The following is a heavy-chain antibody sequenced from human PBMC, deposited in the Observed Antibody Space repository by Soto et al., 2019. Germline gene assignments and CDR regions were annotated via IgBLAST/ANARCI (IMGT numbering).Heavy chain of an antibody. J-gene: IGHJ4*02. D-gene: IGHD3-16*01. CDR1: GFSFRNHA. V-gene: IGHV3-23*01. CDR2: ISGSGNAT. CDR3: ARDRGSYGYVN. Sequence: EVLLLESGGGLVQPGGSLRLSCATSGFSFRNHAITWFRQAPGKGLEWVSSISGSGNATYYADSVKGRFTISRDNFKTTLSLQMNSLTGHDTALYYCARDRGSYGYVNWGQGTLVTVSS.